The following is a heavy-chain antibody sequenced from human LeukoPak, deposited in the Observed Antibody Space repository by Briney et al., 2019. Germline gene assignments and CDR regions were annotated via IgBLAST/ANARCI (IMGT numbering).Heavy chain of an antibody. Sequence: PGGSLRLSCAASGFTFSSYAMSWVRQAPGKGLEWVSAISGSGGSTYYADSVKGRFTISRDNSKNTLYLQMKSLRAEDTAVYYCAKGGYYYDSSGYYYPDAFDIWGQGTMVTVSS. V-gene: IGHV3-23*01. CDR3: AKGGYYYDSSGYYYPDAFDI. CDR2: ISGSGGST. CDR1: GFTFSSYA. J-gene: IGHJ3*02. D-gene: IGHD3-22*01.